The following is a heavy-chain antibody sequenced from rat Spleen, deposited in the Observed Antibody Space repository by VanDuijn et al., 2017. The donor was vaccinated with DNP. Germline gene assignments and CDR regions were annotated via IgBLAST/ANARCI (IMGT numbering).Heavy chain of an antibody. Sequence: QVQLKESGPGLVQPSETLSLTCTVSGFSLTSYSVSWVRQPSGKGLEWMGRMRYNGDTSYNSALKSRLSISRDTSKSQVFLKMNSLQTEDTAIYYCTRQMRYGYPQAWGQGTSVTVSS. CDR1: GFSLTSYS. CDR3: TRQMRYGYPQA. V-gene: IGHV2-63*01. D-gene: IGHD1-6*01. CDR2: MRYNGDT. J-gene: IGHJ4*01.